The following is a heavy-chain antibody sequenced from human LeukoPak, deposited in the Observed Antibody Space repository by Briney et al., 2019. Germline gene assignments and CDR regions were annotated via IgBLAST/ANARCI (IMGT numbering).Heavy chain of an antibody. CDR3: ARDAPSETLMVSAFDI. CDR2: IYYSGSN. CDR1: GGSISSYY. J-gene: IGHJ3*02. Sequence: SETLSLSCTVSGGSISSYYWSWIRQPPGNGLEWIGYIYYSGSNNYNPSLKSRVTVSVDTSNNQFSLKLSSVTAADTAVYYCARDAPSETLMVSAFDIWGQGTMVTVSS. V-gene: IGHV4-59*01. D-gene: IGHD3-10*01.